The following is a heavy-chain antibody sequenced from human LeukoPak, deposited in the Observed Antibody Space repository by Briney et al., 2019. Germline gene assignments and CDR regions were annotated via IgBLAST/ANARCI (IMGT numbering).Heavy chain of an antibody. CDR3: AGHFGSGGWQYYYMDV. CDR2: IHSDGSSA. D-gene: IGHD3-10*01. Sequence: GGSLRLSCAASGFIFSSYWMHWVRQAPGKGLVWVSRIHSDGSSAIYADSVKGRFTISRDNAKNTLYLQMNSLRVDDTAVYYCAGHFGSGGWQYYYMDVWGKGTTVTVSS. V-gene: IGHV3-74*01. CDR1: GFIFSSYW. J-gene: IGHJ6*03.